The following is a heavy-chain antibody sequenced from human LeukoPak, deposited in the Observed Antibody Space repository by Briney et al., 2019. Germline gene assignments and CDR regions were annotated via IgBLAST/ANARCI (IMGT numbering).Heavy chain of an antibody. CDR3: ARVRNYGSGSFYTFDY. D-gene: IGHD3-10*01. V-gene: IGHV3-11*01. J-gene: IGHJ4*02. CDR1: GFTFSRFSFSDYY. Sequence: PGGSLTLSCAASGFTFSRFSFSDYYMIWIRQAPGKGLEWVSYISSGGSSTYYADSVKGRFTISGDNAQNSLYLQMNRLRAEDTAVYYCARVRNYGSGSFYTFDYWGQGTLVTVSS. CDR2: ISSGGSST.